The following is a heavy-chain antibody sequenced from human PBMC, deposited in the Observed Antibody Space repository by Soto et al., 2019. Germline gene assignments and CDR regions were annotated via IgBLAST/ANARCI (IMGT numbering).Heavy chain of an antibody. D-gene: IGHD5-18*01. Sequence: GGSLRLSSAASRFTLSSYGMDWVRQAPGKGLEWVAVIWYDGSNKYYADSVKGRFTISRDNSKNTLYLQMNSLRAEDTAVYYCARGVDTAMTTGGYWGQGTPVTVSS. CDR2: IWYDGSNK. CDR3: ARGVDTAMTTGGY. J-gene: IGHJ4*02. V-gene: IGHV3-33*01. CDR1: RFTLSSYG.